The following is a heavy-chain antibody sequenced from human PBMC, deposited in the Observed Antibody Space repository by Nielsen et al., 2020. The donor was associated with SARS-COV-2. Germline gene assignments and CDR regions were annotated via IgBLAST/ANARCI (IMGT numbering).Heavy chain of an antibody. CDR3: AKAPYSGSYFGY. D-gene: IGHD1-26*01. CDR2: ISWNSGSI. CDR1: GFTFDDYA. V-gene: IGHV3-9*01. Sequence: GGSLRLSCAASGFTFDDYAMHWVRQAPGKGLEWVSGISWNSGSIGYADSVKGRFTISRDNAKNSLYLQMNSLRAEDTALYYCAKAPYSGSYFGYWGQGTLVTVSS. J-gene: IGHJ4*02.